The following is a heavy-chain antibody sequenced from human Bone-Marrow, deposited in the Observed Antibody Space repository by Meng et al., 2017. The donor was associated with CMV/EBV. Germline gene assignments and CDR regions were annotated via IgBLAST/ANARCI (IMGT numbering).Heavy chain of an antibody. Sequence: GYTFTSYGISWVRQAPGQGLEWMGWISAYNGNINYAQKLQGRVTMTTDTSTSTAYMELRSLRSDDTAVYYCARELDYDFWSGTRLDYWGQGTLVTVS. CDR1: GYTFTSYG. J-gene: IGHJ4*02. CDR2: ISAYNGNI. CDR3: ARELDYDFWSGTRLDY. D-gene: IGHD3-3*01. V-gene: IGHV1-18*01.